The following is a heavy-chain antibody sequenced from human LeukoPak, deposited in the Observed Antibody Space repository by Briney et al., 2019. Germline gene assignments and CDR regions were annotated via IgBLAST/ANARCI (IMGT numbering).Heavy chain of an antibody. CDR3: AAAAYYYMDV. D-gene: IGHD6-13*01. Sequence: SETLSLTCTVSGGSISSYYWTWIRQPPGKGLEWIGEINHSGSTNYNPSLKSRVTISVDTSKNQFSLTLSSVTAADTAVYYCAAAAYYYMDVWGKGTTVTISS. J-gene: IGHJ6*03. V-gene: IGHV4-34*01. CDR1: GGSISSYY. CDR2: INHSGST.